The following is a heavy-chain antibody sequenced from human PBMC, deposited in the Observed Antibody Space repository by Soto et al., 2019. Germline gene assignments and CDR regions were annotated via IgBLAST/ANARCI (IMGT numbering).Heavy chain of an antibody. V-gene: IGHV1-69*13. CDR1: GGTFSSYA. Sequence: ASVKVSCKASGGTFSSYAISWVRQAPGQGLEWMGGIIPIFGTANYAQKFQGRVTITADESTSTAYMELSSLRSEDTAVYYCARDPLSYITVAVPRAFDIWGQGTMVTVSS. CDR2: IIPIFGTA. CDR3: ARDPLSYITVAVPRAFDI. J-gene: IGHJ3*02. D-gene: IGHD4-4*01.